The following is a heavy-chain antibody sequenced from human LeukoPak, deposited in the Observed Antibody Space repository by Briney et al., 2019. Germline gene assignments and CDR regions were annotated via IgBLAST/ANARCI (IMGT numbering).Heavy chain of an antibody. CDR2: MSSSDDGR. Sequence: GSLRLSCATSGFSFSSYAMSWVRQAPGKGLEWVSAMSSSDDGRYYAASVRGRFTISRDNSKNTLYLQMNSLRAEDTAVYYCAKDGSYYDSSGYYAYWGQGTLVTVSS. D-gene: IGHD3-22*01. CDR1: GFSFSSYA. V-gene: IGHV3-23*01. J-gene: IGHJ4*02. CDR3: AKDGSYYDSSGYYAY.